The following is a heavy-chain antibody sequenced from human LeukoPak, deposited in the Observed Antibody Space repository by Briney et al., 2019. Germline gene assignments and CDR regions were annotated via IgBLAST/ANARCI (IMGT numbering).Heavy chain of an antibody. J-gene: IGHJ4*02. Sequence: AASVKVSCKASGYSFTDYYMHWVRRAPGQGLEWMGRINPNSGGTISAQDFQGRVTMTRDTSINTAYMELYSLRSDDTAVYYCARGADYGGNQRDGYWGQGTLVTVSS. V-gene: IGHV1-2*06. CDR3: ARGADYGGNQRDGY. CDR2: INPNSGGT. CDR1: GYSFTDYY. D-gene: IGHD4-23*01.